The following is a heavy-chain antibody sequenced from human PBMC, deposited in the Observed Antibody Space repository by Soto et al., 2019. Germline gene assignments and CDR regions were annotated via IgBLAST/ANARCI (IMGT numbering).Heavy chain of an antibody. V-gene: IGHV3-33*01. CDR1: GFTFSSYG. CDR2: IWYDGSNK. D-gene: IGHD2-15*01. CDR3: AREGGYCSGGSCYVDY. J-gene: IGHJ4*02. Sequence: QVQLVESGGGVVQPGRSLRLSCAASGFTFSSYGMHWVRQAPGKGLEWVAVIWYDGSNKYYADSVKGRFTISRDNSKNTLYLQMNGLRAEDTAVYYCAREGGYCSGGSCYVDYWGQGTLVTVSS.